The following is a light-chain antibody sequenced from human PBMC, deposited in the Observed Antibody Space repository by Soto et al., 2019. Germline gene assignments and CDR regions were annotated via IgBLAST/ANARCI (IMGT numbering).Light chain of an antibody. CDR2: DVS. CDR1: RNDVGGYNY. J-gene: IGLJ1*01. Sequence: QSALTQPASVSGSPGQSITISCTGTRNDVGGYNYVSWFQQHPGKAPKFMIYDVSHRSSGVSNRFSGSKSGNTASLTISGLQVEDEADYYCCSLTSTTSFVFGNGTKVTVL. V-gene: IGLV2-14*03. CDR3: CSLTSTTSFV.